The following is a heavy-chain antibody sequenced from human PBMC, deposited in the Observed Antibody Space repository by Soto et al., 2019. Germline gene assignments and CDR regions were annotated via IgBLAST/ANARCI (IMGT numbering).Heavy chain of an antibody. D-gene: IGHD3-10*01. CDR2: INHSGST. CDR1: GGSFSGYY. V-gene: IGHV4-34*01. CDR3: ARWCITMVRGHGGSGYYGMDV. Sequence: PSETLSLTCAVYGGSFSGYYWSWIRQPPGKGLEWIGEINHSGSTNYNPSLKSRVTISVDTSKNQFSLKLSSVTAADTAVYYCARWCITMVRGHGGSGYYGMDVWGQGTTVTVSS. J-gene: IGHJ6*02.